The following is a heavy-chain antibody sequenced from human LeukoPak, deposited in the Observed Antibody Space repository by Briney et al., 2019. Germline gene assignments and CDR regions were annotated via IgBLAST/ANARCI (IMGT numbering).Heavy chain of an antibody. J-gene: IGHJ3*02. Sequence: SETLSLTCTVSGDSISSYYWSWIQQPAGKGLEWIGRINTSGSTNYNPSLKSRVTMSVDTSKHQFSLKLSSVAAADTAMYYCARTPTVLGAFDIWGQGTMVTVSS. CDR2: INTSGST. D-gene: IGHD4-17*01. CDR1: GDSISSYY. V-gene: IGHV4-4*07. CDR3: ARTPTVLGAFDI.